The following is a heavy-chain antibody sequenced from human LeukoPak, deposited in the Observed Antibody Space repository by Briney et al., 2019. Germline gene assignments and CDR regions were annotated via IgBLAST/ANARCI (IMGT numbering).Heavy chain of an antibody. D-gene: IGHD3-16*02. CDR2: INHGGST. V-gene: IGHV4-34*01. Sequence: SETLSLTCAVYGGSFSGDFWSWIRQSPGKGLEWIGEINHGGSTYYNPSLKSRVTISVDTSKNQFSLKLSSVTAADTAVYYCARVGAYDYVWGSYRRVDYYYYMDVWGKGTTVTVSS. CDR1: GGSFSGDF. CDR3: ARVGAYDYVWGSYRRVDYYYYMDV. J-gene: IGHJ6*03.